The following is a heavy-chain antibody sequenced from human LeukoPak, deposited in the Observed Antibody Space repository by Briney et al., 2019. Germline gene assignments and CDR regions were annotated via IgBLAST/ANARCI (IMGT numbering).Heavy chain of an antibody. CDR3: ARRESSSWYRLGYFDY. CDR1: GYSFTTYW. Sequence: GESLKISCKGSGYSFTTYWIGWVRQVPGKGLEWMGIIYPGDSDTRYNPSFQGQVTISVDKSISTAYLQWSSLKASDTAMYYCARRESSSWYRLGYFDYWGQGTLVTVSS. J-gene: IGHJ4*02. CDR2: IYPGDSDT. D-gene: IGHD6-13*01. V-gene: IGHV5-51*01.